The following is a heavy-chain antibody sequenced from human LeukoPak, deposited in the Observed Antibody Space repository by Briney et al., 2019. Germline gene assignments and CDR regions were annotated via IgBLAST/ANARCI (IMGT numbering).Heavy chain of an antibody. V-gene: IGHV1-69*06. J-gene: IGHJ6*03. CDR1: GGTFSSYA. Sequence: GASVKVSCKASGGTFSSYAISWVRQAPGQGLEWMGGIIPIFGTANYAQKFQGRVTITADKSTSTAYMELSSLRSEDTAVYYCARAPGPSDHVWGSYRYNDGSMDVWGKGTTVTVSS. CDR2: IIPIFGTA. CDR3: ARAPGPSDHVWGSYRYNDGSMDV. D-gene: IGHD3-16*02.